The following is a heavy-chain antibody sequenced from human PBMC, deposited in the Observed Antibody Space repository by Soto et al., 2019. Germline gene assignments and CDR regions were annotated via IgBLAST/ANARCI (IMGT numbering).Heavy chain of an antibody. V-gene: IGHV4-59*01. CDR3: ARVGSGSYYDFNWFDP. Sequence: PSETLSLPCTFSGGSISPYDWRWIRQPPGKGLEWIGHIYYSGSTNYSPSLKSRVTISIDTSKRQFSLKLRSVTAADTAVYYCARVGSGSYYDFNWFDPWGQGKVVTVSS. D-gene: IGHD1-26*01. CDR2: IYYSGST. CDR1: GGSISPYD. J-gene: IGHJ5*02.